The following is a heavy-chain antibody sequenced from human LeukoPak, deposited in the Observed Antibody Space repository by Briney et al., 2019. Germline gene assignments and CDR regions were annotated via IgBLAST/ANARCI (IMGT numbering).Heavy chain of an antibody. CDR2: FDHENDET. Sequence: ASVKVSCKVSGYTISELSMYWVRQGPGKGLEWMGSFDHENDETVYTQNFQGRISMTEDTSTQTAYMELTSLGSEDTAVYYCATDGSGRYSVDCWGQGTLVTVSS. CDR1: GYTISELS. V-gene: IGHV1-24*01. J-gene: IGHJ4*02. CDR3: ATDGSGRYSVDC. D-gene: IGHD3-10*01.